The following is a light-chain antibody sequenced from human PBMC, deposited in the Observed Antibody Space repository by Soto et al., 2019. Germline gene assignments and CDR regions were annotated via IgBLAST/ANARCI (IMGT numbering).Light chain of an antibody. CDR3: SSYAGSNSYV. CDR2: EVT. CDR1: SSDFGGYNY. J-gene: IGLJ1*01. V-gene: IGLV2-8*01. Sequence: QSALTQPPSASGSPGQSVTISCTGTSSDFGGYNYVSWYQQHPGKAPKLIIYEVTKRPSGVPDRFSGSKSGNTASLTVSGLQAEAEADYYCSSYAGSNSYVFGTGTKVTVL.